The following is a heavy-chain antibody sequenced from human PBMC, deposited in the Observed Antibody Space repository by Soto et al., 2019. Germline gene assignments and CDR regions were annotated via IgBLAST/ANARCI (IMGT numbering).Heavy chain of an antibody. CDR2: IYPGDSDT. D-gene: IGHD2-21*02. CDR1: GYTFTDYW. V-gene: IGHV5-51*03. CDR3: AQTNNAYCGGDCYSGAFDI. Sequence: GRSLKISCKGSGYTFTDYWIGWVRQLPGKGLEWMGIIYPGDSDTRYSPSFQGQVTISADKSISTAYLRWSTLRASDTATYYCAQTNNAYCGGDCYSGAFDIWGQGTMVTVSS. J-gene: IGHJ3*02.